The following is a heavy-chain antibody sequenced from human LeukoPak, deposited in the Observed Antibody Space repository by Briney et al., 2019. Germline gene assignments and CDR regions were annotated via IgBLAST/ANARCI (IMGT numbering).Heavy chain of an antibody. V-gene: IGHV3-23*01. Sequence: PGGSLRLSCAASRFTFSNYAMSWVRQAPGKGLDWVSVISGSGGTTYHADSVKARFTISRDNSKKTLYLQMNSLRAEDTAVYYCAKVRDGQDYYNSGMMDYWGQGTLVIASS. CDR3: AKVRDGQDYYNSGMMDY. J-gene: IGHJ4*02. D-gene: IGHD3-10*01. CDR1: RFTFSNYA. CDR2: ISGSGGTT.